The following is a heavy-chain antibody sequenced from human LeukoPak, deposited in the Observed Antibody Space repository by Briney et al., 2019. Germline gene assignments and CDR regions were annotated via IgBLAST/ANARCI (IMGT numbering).Heavy chain of an antibody. V-gene: IGHV1-3*01. D-gene: IGHD4-17*01. J-gene: IGHJ4*02. CDR3: ARETYGDSYYFDY. CDR1: GYTFTSYA. CDR2: INAGNGNT. Sequence: GASVKVSCKASGYTFTSYAMHWVRQAPGQRLEWMGWINAGNGNTKYSQKFQGRVTMTTDTPTSTAYMELRSLRSDDTAVYYCARETYGDSYYFDYWGQGTLVTVSS.